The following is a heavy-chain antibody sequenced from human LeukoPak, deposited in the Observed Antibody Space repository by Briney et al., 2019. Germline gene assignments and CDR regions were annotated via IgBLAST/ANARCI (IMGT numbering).Heavy chain of an antibody. J-gene: IGHJ4*02. V-gene: IGHV3-23*01. Sequence: GGSLRLSCAASGFTFSNYAMSWVRQAPGKGLEWVSAISDRGGSTYYADSVKGRFTISRDNSKNTLYLQMNSLRAEDTAVYYCARPRDYYGSGSLRDYFDYWGQGTLVTVSS. CDR1: GFTFSNYA. CDR2: ISDRGGST. D-gene: IGHD3-10*01. CDR3: ARPRDYYGSGSLRDYFDY.